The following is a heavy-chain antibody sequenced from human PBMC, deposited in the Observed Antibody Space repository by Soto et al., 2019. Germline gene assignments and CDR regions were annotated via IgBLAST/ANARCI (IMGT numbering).Heavy chain of an antibody. J-gene: IGHJ4*02. Sequence: QVQLVQTGAEVKKPGSSVKVSCKASGGTFSSYAISWVRQAPGQGLEWMGGIIPIFGTANYAQKFQGRVTITADEATSTAYMDLRRLRSKDTAVDDCARVSNFFVAGRYYSDYWGQGTLVTVSS. CDR3: ARVSNFFVAGRYYSDY. V-gene: IGHV1-69*01. D-gene: IGHD6-19*01. CDR1: GGTFSSYA. CDR2: IIPIFGTA.